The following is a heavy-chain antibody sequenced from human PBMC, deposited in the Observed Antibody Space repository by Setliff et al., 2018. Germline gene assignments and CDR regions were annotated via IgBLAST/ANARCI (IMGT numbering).Heavy chain of an antibody. Sequence: PSETLSLTCTVSGGSISSGGYYWSWIRQHPGKGLERIGYIYYSGSTYSNPSLKSRVTISVDTSKNQFSLKLSSVTAADTAVYYCARDPLTTNRRRAFDIWGQGTMVTVSS. CDR3: ARDPLTTNRRRAFDI. CDR2: IYYSGST. V-gene: IGHV4-31*03. D-gene: IGHD4-17*01. CDR1: GGSISSGGYY. J-gene: IGHJ3*02.